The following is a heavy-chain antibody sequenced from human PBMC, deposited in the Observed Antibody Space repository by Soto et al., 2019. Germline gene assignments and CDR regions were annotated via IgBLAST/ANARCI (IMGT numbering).Heavy chain of an antibody. CDR3: ARIYSSSCTDLYYFDY. Sequence: GGSLILSCAASGFTFSSYWMHWVRQAPGKGLVWVSRINSDGSSTSYADSVKGRFTISRDNAKNTLYLQMNSLRAEDTAVYYCARIYSSSCTDLYYFDYWGQGTLVTVSS. CDR1: GFTFSSYW. V-gene: IGHV3-74*01. D-gene: IGHD6-13*01. CDR2: INSDGSST. J-gene: IGHJ4*02.